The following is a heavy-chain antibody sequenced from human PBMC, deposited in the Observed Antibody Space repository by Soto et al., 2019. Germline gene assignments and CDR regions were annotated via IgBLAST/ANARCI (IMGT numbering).Heavy chain of an antibody. CDR2: INPATGAA. V-gene: IGHV1-2*02. J-gene: IGHJ3*02. CDR1: GYPVTAYY. Sequence: QLHLVQSGAVVKKPGASVTVSCSASGYPVTAYYMHWVRQAPGRGLEWMGGINPATGAAKYTQTFQGRVTMTRDTSPSRVFRELGGLTSEDTAVFYCARGGGVGVAGSAAFDMWGQGTLVTVSS. D-gene: IGHD3-3*01. CDR3: ARGGGVGVAGSAAFDM.